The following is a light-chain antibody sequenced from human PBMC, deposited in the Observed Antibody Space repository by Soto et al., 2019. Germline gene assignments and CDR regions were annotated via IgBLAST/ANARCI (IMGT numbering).Light chain of an antibody. CDR1: SSNIGAGYD. J-gene: IGLJ2*01. V-gene: IGLV1-40*01. CDR3: HYYGSSLSGVV. Sequence: QSVLTQPPSVSGAPGQRVTISCTGSSSNIGAGYDVHWYQQHPGTAPKLLIYGNSNRPSGVPDRFSGSKSGTSASLAITGLQAEDEADYSCHYYGSSLSGVVFGGGTQLTVL. CDR2: GNS.